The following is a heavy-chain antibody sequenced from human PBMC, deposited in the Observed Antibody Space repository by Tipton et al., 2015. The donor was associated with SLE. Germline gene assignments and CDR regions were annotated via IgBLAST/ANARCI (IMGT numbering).Heavy chain of an antibody. Sequence: LRLSCAASGFTFSSYSMNWVRQAPGKGLEWVSSISSSSSSIYYADSVKGRFTISRDNAKNSLYLQMNSLRAEDTAVYFCASSYWGRGYFDYWGQGTLVTVSS. J-gene: IGHJ4*02. D-gene: IGHD2-8*02. CDR1: GFTFSSYS. CDR2: ISSSSSSI. V-gene: IGHV3-21*01. CDR3: ASSYWGRGYFDY.